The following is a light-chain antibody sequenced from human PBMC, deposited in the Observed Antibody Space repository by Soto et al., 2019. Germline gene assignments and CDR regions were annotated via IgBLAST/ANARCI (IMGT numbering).Light chain of an antibody. J-gene: IGKJ4*01. CDR1: QSISTY. CDR3: QQSSSAPRS. V-gene: IGKV1-39*01. Sequence: DIQMTQSPSSLSASMGDRVTITCRASQSISTYLNWYQQKLGEAPKLLIYAASSLQSGVPLRFNGSGSGTDFTLTINSLQPEDFVTYYCQQSSSAPRSFGGGTRVEIK. CDR2: AAS.